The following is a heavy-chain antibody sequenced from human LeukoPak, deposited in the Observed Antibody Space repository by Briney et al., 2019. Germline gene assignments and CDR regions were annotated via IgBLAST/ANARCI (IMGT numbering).Heavy chain of an antibody. J-gene: IGHJ4*02. V-gene: IGHV1-3*01. CDR1: GYTFTNYA. CDR2: INAGNGNT. D-gene: IGHD3-10*01. CDR3: ARGLLWFGELSPPGY. Sequence: ASVKVSCKASGYTFTNYAIHWVRQASGRGLEWMGWINAGNGNTRYSQKLQDRVTITRDTSANTVYMELSSLRSEDTAVYFCARGLLWFGELSPPGYWGQGTLLTVSS.